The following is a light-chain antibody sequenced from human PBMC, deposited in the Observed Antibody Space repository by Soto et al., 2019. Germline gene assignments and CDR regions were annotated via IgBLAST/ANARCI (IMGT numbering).Light chain of an antibody. CDR2: GAS. V-gene: IGKV3-20*01. CDR3: QQYGSSPFT. Sequence: EIVLTQSPGTLSLSPGVGATLSCRASQSVTSSYLAWYQQKPGQAPRLLIYGASSRATGIPDRFSGSGSGTDFTLTVSRLEPEDFAVYYCQQYGSSPFTFGPGTKVDIK. J-gene: IGKJ3*01. CDR1: QSVTSSY.